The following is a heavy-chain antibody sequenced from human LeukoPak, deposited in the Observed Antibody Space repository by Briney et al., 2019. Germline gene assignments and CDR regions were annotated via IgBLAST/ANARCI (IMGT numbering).Heavy chain of an antibody. Sequence: PGGSLRLSCAASGFTFSSYAMSWVRQAPGKGLEWVAAISGSGGSTYYADSVKGRFTISRDNSKNALYLQMNSLRAEDTAVYYCARDGPYDSSGYFDYWGQGTLVTVSS. D-gene: IGHD3-22*01. CDR2: ISGSGGST. CDR1: GFTFSSYA. V-gene: IGHV3-23*01. CDR3: ARDGPYDSSGYFDY. J-gene: IGHJ4*02.